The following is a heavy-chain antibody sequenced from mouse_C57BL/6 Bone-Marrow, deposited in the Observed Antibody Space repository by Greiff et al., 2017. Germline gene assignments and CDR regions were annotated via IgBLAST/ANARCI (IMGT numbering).Heavy chain of an antibody. CDR3: ARALITTVVAKYFDV. D-gene: IGHD1-1*01. CDR1: GYTFTSYG. J-gene: IGHJ1*03. Sequence: VKLVESGAELARPGASVKLSCKASGYTFTSYGISWVKQRTGQGLEWIGEIYPRSGNTYYNEKFKGKATLTADKSSSTAYMELRSLTSEDSAVYFCARALITTVVAKYFDVWGTGTTVTVSS. V-gene: IGHV1-81*01. CDR2: IYPRSGNT.